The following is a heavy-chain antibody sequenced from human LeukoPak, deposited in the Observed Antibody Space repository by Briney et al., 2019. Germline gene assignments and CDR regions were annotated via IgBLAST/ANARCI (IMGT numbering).Heavy chain of an antibody. CDR3: AKKGYYDGSGYYMYYFDH. J-gene: IGHJ4*02. Sequence: GGSLRLSCIASGFTLTNYAMTWVRQAPGKGLEWVSAISGSGGDTYHADSVKGRFTISRDNSKNTLYLQMNSLRAEDTAVYYCAKKGYYDGSGYYMYYFDHWGQGTLVTVSS. CDR2: ISGSGGDT. V-gene: IGHV3-23*01. D-gene: IGHD3-22*01. CDR1: GFTLTNYA.